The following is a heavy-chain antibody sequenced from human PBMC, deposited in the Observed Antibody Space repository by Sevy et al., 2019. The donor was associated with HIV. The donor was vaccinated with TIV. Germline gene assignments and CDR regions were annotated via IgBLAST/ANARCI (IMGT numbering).Heavy chain of an antibody. D-gene: IGHD5-18*01. V-gene: IGHV4-30-2*01. Sequence: SETLSLTCAVSGGSISSGGYSWSWIRQPPGKGLEWIGYIYHGGSTYYNPSLKSRVTISVDRSKNQFSLKLSSVTAADTAVYYCASMRRGYSYGYFYWGQGTLVTVSS. CDR2: IYHGGST. J-gene: IGHJ4*02. CDR3: ASMRRGYSYGYFY. CDR1: GGSISSGGYS.